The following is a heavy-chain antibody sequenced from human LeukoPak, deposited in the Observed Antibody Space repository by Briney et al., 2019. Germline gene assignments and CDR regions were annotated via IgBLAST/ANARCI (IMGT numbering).Heavy chain of an antibody. J-gene: IGHJ4*02. CDR2: ISSSGSTI. CDR1: GFTFSDYY. Sequence: PGGSLRLSCAASGFTFSDYYMSWIRQAPGKGLEWVSYISSSGSTIYYADSVKGRFTISRDNAKNSLYLQMNSLGAEDTAVYYCARSLGRYCSGGPCYYFDYWGQGTLVTVSS. CDR3: ARSLGRYCSGGPCYYFDY. D-gene: IGHD2-15*01. V-gene: IGHV3-11*04.